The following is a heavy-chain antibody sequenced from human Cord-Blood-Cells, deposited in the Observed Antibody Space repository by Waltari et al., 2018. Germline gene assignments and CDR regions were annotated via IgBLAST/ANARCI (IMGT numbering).Heavy chain of an antibody. Sequence: QVQLAQSGAEVKKPGASVKVSCKASGYTFTSYGISWVRQAPGQGLEWMGWISAYNGNTNYAQKPQGRVTRTTDTPTSTAYMGLRSLGSDDRAVYYWARDEAGGGSYYYYYYGMDVWGQGTTVTVSS. CDR3: ARDEAGGGSYYYYYYGMDV. J-gene: IGHJ6*02. D-gene: IGHD1-26*01. CDR1: GYTFTSYG. CDR2: ISAYNGNT. V-gene: IGHV1-18*01.